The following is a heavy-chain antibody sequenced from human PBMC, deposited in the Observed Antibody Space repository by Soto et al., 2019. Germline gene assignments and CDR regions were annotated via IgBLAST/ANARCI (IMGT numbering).Heavy chain of an antibody. CDR3: ARGADSSSWKYYFDY. J-gene: IGHJ4*02. V-gene: IGHV3-33*01. D-gene: IGHD6-13*01. CDR2: IWYDGSNK. CDR1: GFTFSSYG. Sequence: PGGLLRLSCAASGFTFSSYGMHWVRQAPGKGLEWVAVIWYDGSNKYYADSVKGRFTISRDNSKNTLYLQMNSLRAEDTAVYYFARGADSSSWKYYFDYWGQGTLVTVSS.